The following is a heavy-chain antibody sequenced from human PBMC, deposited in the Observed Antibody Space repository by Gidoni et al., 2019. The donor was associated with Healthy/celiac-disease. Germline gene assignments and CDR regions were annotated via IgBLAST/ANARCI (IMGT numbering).Heavy chain of an antibody. CDR3: ARSPSIAAAGTIDY. CDR1: GGTFSSYA. J-gene: IGHJ4*02. Sequence: QVQLVQSGAEVKKPGSSVKVSCKASGGTFSSYAINWVRQAPGQGLEWMGTIIPIFGTANYAQKFQGRITITADESTSTAYMELSSLRSEDTAVYYCARSPSIAAAGTIDYWGQGTLVTVSS. D-gene: IGHD6-13*01. V-gene: IGHV1-69*18. CDR2: IIPIFGTA.